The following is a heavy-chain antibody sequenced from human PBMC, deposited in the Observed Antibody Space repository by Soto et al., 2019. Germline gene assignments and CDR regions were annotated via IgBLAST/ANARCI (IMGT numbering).Heavy chain of an antibody. CDR2: IIPIFGTA. Sequence: QVQLVQSGAEVKKPGSSVKVSCKASGGTFSSYAISWVRQAPGQGLEWMGGIIPIFGTANYAQKFQGRVTITADESTSTAYRELSSLRSEDTAVYYCARVRVVVVPAASLRGAFDIWGQGTMVTVSS. CDR3: ARVRVVVVPAASLRGAFDI. CDR1: GGTFSSYA. D-gene: IGHD2-2*01. J-gene: IGHJ3*02. V-gene: IGHV1-69*01.